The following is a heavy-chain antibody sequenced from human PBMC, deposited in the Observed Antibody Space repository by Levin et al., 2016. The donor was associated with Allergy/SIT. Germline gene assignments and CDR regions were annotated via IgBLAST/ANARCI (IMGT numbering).Heavy chain of an antibody. CDR3: ASGVKVRGNYYYYYGMDV. CDR2: ISAYNGNT. Sequence: ASVKVSCKASGYTFTSYGISWVRQAPGQGLEWMGWISAYNGNTNYAQKLQGRVTMTTDTSTSTAYMELRSLRSDDTAVYYCASGVKVRGNYYYYYGMDVWGQGTTVTVSS. V-gene: IGHV1-18*01. J-gene: IGHJ6*02. CDR1: GYTFTSYG. D-gene: IGHD3-10*01.